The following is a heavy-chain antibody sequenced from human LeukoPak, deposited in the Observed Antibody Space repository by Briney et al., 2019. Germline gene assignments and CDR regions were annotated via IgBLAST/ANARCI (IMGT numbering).Heavy chain of an antibody. CDR3: ASARPTSSWTAFDI. D-gene: IGHD6-13*01. J-gene: IGHJ3*02. CDR1: GFTFSSYV. V-gene: IGHV3-33*01. CDR2: IWFDGNNK. Sequence: GGSLRLSCAASGFTFSSYVMHWVRQAPGKGLEWVTTIWFDGNNKYYADSVKGRFTISRDNSKNTLYLQMSSLRAEDTAVYYCASARPTSSWTAFDIWGQGAMVTVSS.